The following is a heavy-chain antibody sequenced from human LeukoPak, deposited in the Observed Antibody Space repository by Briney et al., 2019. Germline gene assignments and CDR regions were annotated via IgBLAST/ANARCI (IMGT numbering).Heavy chain of an antibody. CDR2: ITPIFGTA. Sequence: GSSVKVSCKASGGTFSSYAISWVRQAPGQGLEWMGGITPIFGTANYAQKFQGRVTITTDESTSTAYMELSSLRSEDTAVYYCARDRDGYCSSTSCPLDYWGQGTLVTVSS. D-gene: IGHD2-2*01. J-gene: IGHJ4*02. V-gene: IGHV1-69*05. CDR3: ARDRDGYCSSTSCPLDY. CDR1: GGTFSSYA.